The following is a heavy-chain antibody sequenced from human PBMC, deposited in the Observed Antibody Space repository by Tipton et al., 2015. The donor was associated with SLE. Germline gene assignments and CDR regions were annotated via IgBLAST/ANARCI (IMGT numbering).Heavy chain of an antibody. CDR3: AREDYYSYYYMDV. J-gene: IGHJ6*03. D-gene: IGHD3-10*01. CDR1: GFTFGSYW. Sequence: SLRLSCEASGFTFGSYWMSWVRLAPGKGLEWVANIKEDGTKRYHLDSVEGRFSISRDNAKNSLYLQMNSLGAEDTAVYYCAREDYYSYYYMDVWGKGTTVTVSS. CDR2: IKEDGTKR. V-gene: IGHV3-7*01.